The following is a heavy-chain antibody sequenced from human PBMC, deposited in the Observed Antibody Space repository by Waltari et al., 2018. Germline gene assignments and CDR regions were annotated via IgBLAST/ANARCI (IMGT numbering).Heavy chain of an antibody. V-gene: IGHV4-39*07. CDR1: GGSISSSSYY. CDR2: IYYSGST. CDR3: ARSLEATGSVY. Sequence: QLQLQESGPGLVKPSETLSLTCTVSGGSISSSSYYWGWIRQPPGKGLGWIGSIYYSGSTYYNPSLKSRVTISVDTSKNQFSLKLSSVTAADTAVYYCARSLEATGSVYWGQGTLVTVSS. J-gene: IGHJ4*02. D-gene: IGHD1-26*01.